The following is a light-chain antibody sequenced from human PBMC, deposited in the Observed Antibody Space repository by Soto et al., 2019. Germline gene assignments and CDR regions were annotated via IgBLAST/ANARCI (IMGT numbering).Light chain of an antibody. J-gene: IGLJ1*01. CDR1: SSDVGGYNY. CDR2: DVS. Sequence: QSDLTQPASVSGSPGQSITISCTGTSSDVGGYNYVSWYQQHPGKAPKLMIYDVSNRPSGVSNRFSGSKSGNTASLTISGLQAEDEADYYCSSYTSSSANYVFGTGTKLTVL. CDR3: SSYTSSSANYV. V-gene: IGLV2-14*01.